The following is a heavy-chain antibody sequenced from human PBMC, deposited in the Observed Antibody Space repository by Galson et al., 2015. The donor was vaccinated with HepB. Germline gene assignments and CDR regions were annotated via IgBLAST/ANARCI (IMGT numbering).Heavy chain of an antibody. CDR2: ISYDGSNK. Sequence: SLRLSCAASGFTFSSYGMHWVCQAPGKGLEWVAVISYDGSNKYYADSVKGRFTISRDNSKNTLYLQMNSLRAEDTAVYYCARGSDYGDPAPDAFDIWGQGTMVTVSS. J-gene: IGHJ3*02. CDR1: GFTFSSYG. V-gene: IGHV3-30*03. CDR3: ARGSDYGDPAPDAFDI. D-gene: IGHD4-17*01.